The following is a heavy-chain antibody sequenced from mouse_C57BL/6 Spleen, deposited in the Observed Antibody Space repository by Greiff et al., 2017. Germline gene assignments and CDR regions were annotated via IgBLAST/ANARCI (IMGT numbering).Heavy chain of an antibody. CDR2: IDPEDGET. CDR1: GFNIKDYY. Sequence: VQLQQSGAELVKPGASVKLSCTASGFNIKDYYMHWVKQRTEQGLEWIGRIDPEDGETKYAPKFQGKATITADTSSNTADRQLSRLTSEDTAVEYCARWTTVVATRAMDYWGQGTSVTVSS. V-gene: IGHV14-2*01. CDR3: ARWTTVVATRAMDY. J-gene: IGHJ4*01. D-gene: IGHD1-1*01.